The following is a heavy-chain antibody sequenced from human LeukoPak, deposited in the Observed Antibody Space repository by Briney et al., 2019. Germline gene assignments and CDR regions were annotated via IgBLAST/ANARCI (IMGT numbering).Heavy chain of an antibody. D-gene: IGHD3-3*01. V-gene: IGHV3-7*01. CDR1: GFTFSHFW. Sequence: GGSLRLSCAASGFTFSHFWIHWVRQAPGKGLEWVANINQDGSEKYYVDSVEGRFTISRDSVKNSLYLQMTSVRADDTAMYYCVRDDYDFWSGYQRYFEFWGQGTLVTVSS. CDR2: INQDGSEK. CDR3: VRDDYDFWSGYQRYFEF. J-gene: IGHJ4*02.